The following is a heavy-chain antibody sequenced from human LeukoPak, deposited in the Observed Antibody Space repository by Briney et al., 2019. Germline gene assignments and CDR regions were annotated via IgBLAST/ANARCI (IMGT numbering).Heavy chain of an antibody. J-gene: IGHJ4*02. CDR3: AKDEGNGWLDY. CDR1: GFTFSSYA. V-gene: IGHV3-23*01. CDR2: ITVSTGSA. Sequence: TGGSLRLSCAASGFTFSSYAMSWVRQAPGKGLEWVSVITVSTGSAYYADSVKGRFTISRDNSKNSLYLQMNSLRTEDTALYYCAKDEGNGWLDYWGQGTLVTVSS. D-gene: IGHD6-19*01.